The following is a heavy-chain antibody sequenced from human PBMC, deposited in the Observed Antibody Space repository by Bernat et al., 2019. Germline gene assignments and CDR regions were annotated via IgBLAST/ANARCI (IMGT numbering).Heavy chain of an antibody. CDR3: ARDYHISGYYRVAFDI. CDR1: GFTFSSYS. CDR2: ISSSSSTK. V-gene: IGHV3-48*01. D-gene: IGHD3-22*01. J-gene: IGHJ3*02. Sequence: EVQLVESGGDLVQPGGSLRLSCAASGFTFSSYSMNWVRQAPGKGLEWVSYISSSSSTKYYADSVNGRFTISRDNAKNSLYLQMNSLRAEDTAVYYCARDYHISGYYRVAFDIWGQGTMVTVSS.